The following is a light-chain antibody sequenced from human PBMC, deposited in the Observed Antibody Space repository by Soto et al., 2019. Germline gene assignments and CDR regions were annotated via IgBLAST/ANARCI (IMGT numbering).Light chain of an antibody. CDR3: EQYDKSIT. V-gene: IGKV3-20*01. CDR2: GAS. CDR1: QSVSSSY. J-gene: IGKJ4*01. Sequence: EIVLTQSPGTLSLSPGERATLSCRASQSVSSSYLAWYQQKPGQAPRLLIYGASSRATGIPDRFSGSGSGTDFTLTINSLEPEDFAVYCCEQYDKSITFGGGTKVEIK.